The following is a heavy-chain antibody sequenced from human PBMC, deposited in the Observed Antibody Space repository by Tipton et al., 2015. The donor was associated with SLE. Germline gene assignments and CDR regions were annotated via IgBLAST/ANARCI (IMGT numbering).Heavy chain of an antibody. CDR3: ARKGGSYYYFDY. D-gene: IGHD1-26*01. V-gene: IGHV3-21*04. Sequence: SLRLSCAASGFTFSSYAMSWVRQAPGKGLEWVSSISSSSSYIYYADSVKGRFTISRGNAKNSLYLQMNSLRAEDTAVYYCARKGGSYYYFDYWGQGTLVTVSS. CDR1: GFTFSSYA. J-gene: IGHJ4*02. CDR2: ISSSSSYI.